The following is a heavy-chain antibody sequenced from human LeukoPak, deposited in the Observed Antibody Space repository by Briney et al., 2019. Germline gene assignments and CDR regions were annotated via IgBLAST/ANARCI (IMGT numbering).Heavy chain of an antibody. Sequence: ASVKVSCKASGYSFTNFDINWVRQATGQGLEWMGWMNPNSGNKGYAQKFQGRVSMTMNTSITTAYMELSSLRSEDTAVYYCARGPQWRGDYYYMDVWGRGTTVTVSS. J-gene: IGHJ6*03. CDR2: MNPNSGNK. V-gene: IGHV1-8*01. CDR3: ARGPQWRGDYYYMDV. D-gene: IGHD6-19*01. CDR1: GYSFTNFD.